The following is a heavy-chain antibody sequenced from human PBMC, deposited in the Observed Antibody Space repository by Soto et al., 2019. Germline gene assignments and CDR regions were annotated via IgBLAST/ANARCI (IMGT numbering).Heavy chain of an antibody. J-gene: IGHJ4*02. CDR1: GYTFTSYD. CDR3: ARARYYYDTTGLGY. D-gene: IGHD3-22*01. CDR2: MNPNNNNT. Sequence: QVQLVQSGAEVKKPGASVKVSCKASGYTFTSYDINWVRQATGQGLEWMGWMNPNNNNTGYAQKFQGRVTMTRNTFISTAYMELSSLRAEDTAVYYCARARYYYDTTGLGYWGQGTLVTVSS. V-gene: IGHV1-8*01.